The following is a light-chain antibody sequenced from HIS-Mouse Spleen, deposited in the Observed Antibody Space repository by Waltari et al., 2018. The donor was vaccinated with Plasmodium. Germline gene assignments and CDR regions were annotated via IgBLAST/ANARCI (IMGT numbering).Light chain of an antibody. CDR1: QSVSSN. Sequence: EIVMTQYPATLSVSPGERATLSCRASQSVSSNLAWYQPKPGQAPRLLIYGASTRATGIPARFSGSGSGTEFTLTISSLQSEDFAVYYCQQYNNWSFTFGPGTKVDIK. J-gene: IGKJ3*01. CDR3: QQYNNWSFT. CDR2: GAS. V-gene: IGKV3-15*01.